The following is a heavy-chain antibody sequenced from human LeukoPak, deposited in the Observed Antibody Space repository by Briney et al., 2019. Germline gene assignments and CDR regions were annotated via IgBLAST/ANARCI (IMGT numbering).Heavy chain of an antibody. J-gene: IGHJ4*02. Sequence: SETLSLTCAVYGGSFSGYYWSWIRQPPGKGLEWIGYIYYSGSTNHNPSLKSRVTISVDTSKNQFSLKLSSVTAAGTAVYYCARELRYFDWSTSPYFDYWGQGTLVTVSS. V-gene: IGHV4-59*01. CDR2: IYYSGST. D-gene: IGHD3-9*01. CDR1: GGSFSGYY. CDR3: ARELRYFDWSTSPYFDY.